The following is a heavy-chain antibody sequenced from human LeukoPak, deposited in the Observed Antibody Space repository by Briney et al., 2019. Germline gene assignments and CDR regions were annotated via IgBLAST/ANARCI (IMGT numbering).Heavy chain of an antibody. CDR1: GGSISSHY. CDR2: IYYSGST. Sequence: PSETLSLTCTVSGGSISSHYWSWIRQPPGKGLEWIGYIYYSGSTNYNPSLKSRVTISVDTSKNQFSLKLSSVTAADTAVYYCARDLGISYYDSSGSSQSAFDIWGQGTMVTVSS. CDR3: ARDLGISYYDSSGSSQSAFDI. V-gene: IGHV4-59*11. D-gene: IGHD3-22*01. J-gene: IGHJ3*02.